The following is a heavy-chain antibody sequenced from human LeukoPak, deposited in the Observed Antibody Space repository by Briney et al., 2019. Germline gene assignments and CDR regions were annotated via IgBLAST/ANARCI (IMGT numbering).Heavy chain of an antibody. J-gene: IGHJ3*02. V-gene: IGHV3-53*01. Sequence: GGSLRLSCAASGFTVSNNYMNWVRQAPGKGLEWVSAIYSGGSTFFADSVKGRFNISRDNSKNTLYLQMNSLRTEDTAVYYCASGLRGYGIWGQGTRVTVSS. CDR2: IYSGGST. CDR3: ASGLRGYGI. D-gene: IGHD2-15*01. CDR1: GFTVSNNY.